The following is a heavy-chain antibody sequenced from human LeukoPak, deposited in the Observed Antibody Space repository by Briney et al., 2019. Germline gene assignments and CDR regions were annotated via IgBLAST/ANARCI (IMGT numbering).Heavy chain of an antibody. CDR2: IYPGDSDT. CDR1: GYSFTSYW. D-gene: IGHD2-15*01. V-gene: IGHV5-51*01. CDR3: ARERLGYCSGGSCCSRWFDP. Sequence: GESLKISCKGSGYSFTSYWIGWVRQMPGKGLEWMGIIYPGDSDTRYSPSFQGQVTISADKSISTAYLQWSSLKASDTAMYYCARERLGYCSGGSCCSRWFDPWGQGTLVTVSS. J-gene: IGHJ5*02.